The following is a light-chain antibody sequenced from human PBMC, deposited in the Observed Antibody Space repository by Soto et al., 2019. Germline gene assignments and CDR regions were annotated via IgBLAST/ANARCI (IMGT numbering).Light chain of an antibody. CDR2: EVT. CDR1: MRDVGAYNL. Sequence: QSALTQPASVSGSAGQSITISCSGTMRDVGAYNLVSWYQQHPGKAPKVMIYEVTNRPSGVSNRFSGSKSGNTASLTISGLQAEDEADYYCSSYTSSNTLIFGGGTKLTVL. V-gene: IGLV2-14*01. J-gene: IGLJ2*01. CDR3: SSYTSSNTLI.